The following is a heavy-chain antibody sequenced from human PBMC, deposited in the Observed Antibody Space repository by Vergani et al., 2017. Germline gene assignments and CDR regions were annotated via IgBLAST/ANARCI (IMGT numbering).Heavy chain of an antibody. CDR1: GYTFTSYY. CDR3: ATAPPYYDFWGGYRGDYYYYMDV. CDR2: INPSGGST. V-gene: IGHV1-46*03. J-gene: IGHJ6*03. Sequence: QVQLVQSGAEVKKPGASVKVSCKASGYTFTSYYMHWVRQAPGQGLEWMGIINPSGGSTSYAQKFQGRVTMTRDTSTSTVYMELSSLRSEETAVYYCATAPPYYDFWGGYRGDYYYYMDVWGKGSTVTVSS. D-gene: IGHD3-3*01.